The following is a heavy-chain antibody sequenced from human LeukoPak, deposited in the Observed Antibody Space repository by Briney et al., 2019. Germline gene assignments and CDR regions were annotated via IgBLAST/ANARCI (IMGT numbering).Heavy chain of an antibody. V-gene: IGHV3-48*02. Sequence: GGSLRLSCAASGFTFSSYSMNWVRQAPGKGLEWVSYISSDSRTIYYADSVKGRFTISRDNAKNSLYLQMKSLRDEDTAVYYCARYGSGTSYITNYFDYWGQGTLVTFST. CDR1: GFTFSSYS. D-gene: IGHD3-10*01. CDR2: ISSDSRTI. J-gene: IGHJ4*02. CDR3: ARYGSGTSYITNYFDY.